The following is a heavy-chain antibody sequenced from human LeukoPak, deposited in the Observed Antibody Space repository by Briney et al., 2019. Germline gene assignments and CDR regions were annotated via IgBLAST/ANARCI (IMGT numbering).Heavy chain of an antibody. CDR2: IGADESGK. J-gene: IGHJ4*02. CDR1: GFTFKNYG. Sequence: GGSLRLSCAASGFTFKNYGMHWVRQPPGKGLEWVAYIGADESGKYYTDAVRGGFTISRDRSKNTLYLQMNGLRPGDTAIYYCAKDFQWTFDYWGQGNLVTVSS. D-gene: IGHD3/OR15-3a*01. CDR3: AKDFQWTFDY. V-gene: IGHV3-30*02.